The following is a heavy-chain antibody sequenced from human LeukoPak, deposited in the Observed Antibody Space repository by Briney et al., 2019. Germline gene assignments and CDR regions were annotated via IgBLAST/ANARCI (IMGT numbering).Heavy chain of an antibody. D-gene: IGHD6-13*01. V-gene: IGHV3-53*01. CDR2: VYTAGST. CDR1: GFTVSNNH. Sequence: GWSLRLSCAASGFTVSNNHMTWVRQAPGKGLEWVSVVYTAGSTYYADSVKGRFTISRDNSKNTVYLQMNSLRVGDTAVYYCARGYSNNWNYFDYWGQGILVTVSS. J-gene: IGHJ4*02. CDR3: ARGYSNNWNYFDY.